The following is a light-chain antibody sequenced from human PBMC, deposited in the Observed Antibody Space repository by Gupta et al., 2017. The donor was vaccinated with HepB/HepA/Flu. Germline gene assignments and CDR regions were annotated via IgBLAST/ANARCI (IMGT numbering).Light chain of an antibody. CDR1: KLGDKY. J-gene: IGLJ2*01. V-gene: IGLV3-1*01. Sequence: SYELTQPPSVSVSPGQTASITCSGDKLGDKYVCWYQQKPGQSPVLVIYQDSKRPSGIPERFSGSNSGNTTTLTISGTQAVDEADYYCQAWDTNTASVFGGGTERTVL. CDR2: QDS. CDR3: QAWDTNTASV.